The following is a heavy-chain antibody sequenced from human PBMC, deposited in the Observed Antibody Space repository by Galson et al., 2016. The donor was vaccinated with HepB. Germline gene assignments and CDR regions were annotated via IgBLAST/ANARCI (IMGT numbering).Heavy chain of an antibody. CDR2: IWYDGTSK. CDR3: AKVATPNRNYENWFDS. CDR1: GLTFSEYW. Sequence: FLRLSCAVSGLTFSEYWMTWVRQAPGKGLEWVAVIWYDGTSKYYVDSVKGRFTISRDNSKNTLNLQMNSLRAEDTAVYYCAKVATPNRNYENWFDSWGQGTLVTVSS. D-gene: IGHD4-11*01. V-gene: IGHV3-33*06. J-gene: IGHJ5*01.